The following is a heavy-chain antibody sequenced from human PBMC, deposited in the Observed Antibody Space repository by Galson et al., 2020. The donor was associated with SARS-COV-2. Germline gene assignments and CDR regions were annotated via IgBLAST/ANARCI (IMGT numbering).Heavy chain of an antibody. CDR3: ARVYCGCNYAEEDG. V-gene: IGHV4-34*01. J-gene: IGHJ4*02. Sequence: SQTLSLTCAVYGGSFSDYYWCRVRQPPGKGLEWIGEINHSGSTNYNPSLTSRVTISIDTTKNQISLKQDSVTAADTAVDYCARVYCGCNYAEEDGWGQGTPVAISS. CDR1: GGSFSDYY. D-gene: IGHD4-4*01. CDR2: INHSGST.